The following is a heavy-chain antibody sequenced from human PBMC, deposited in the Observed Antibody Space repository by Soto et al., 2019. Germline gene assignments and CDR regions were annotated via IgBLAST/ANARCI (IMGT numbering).Heavy chain of an antibody. CDR3: ATPPPMGQQLVRDY. CDR2: FDPEDGET. CDR1: GYTLTELS. J-gene: IGHJ4*02. D-gene: IGHD6-13*01. Sequence: ASVKVSCKVSGYTLTELSMHWVRQAPGKGLEWMGGFDPEDGETIHAQKFQGRVTMTEDTSTDTAYMELSSLRSEDTAVYYCATPPPMGQQLVRDYWGQGTLVTVYS. V-gene: IGHV1-24*01.